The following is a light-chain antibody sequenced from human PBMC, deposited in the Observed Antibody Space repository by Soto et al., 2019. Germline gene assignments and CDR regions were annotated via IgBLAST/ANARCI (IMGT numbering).Light chain of an antibody. Sequence: EIVLTQSPDTLSLSPGERATLSCRASRSVSSSFLAWYHQKPGQAPRLLIYRASSRATGIPDRFTGSGSGTDFTLTISRLEPEDFAVYYCQQYESSPLTFGGGTKVEIK. V-gene: IGKV3-20*01. J-gene: IGKJ4*01. CDR3: QQYESSPLT. CDR1: RSVSSSF. CDR2: RAS.